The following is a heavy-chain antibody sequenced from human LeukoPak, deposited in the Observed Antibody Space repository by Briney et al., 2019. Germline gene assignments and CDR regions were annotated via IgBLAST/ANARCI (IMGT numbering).Heavy chain of an antibody. J-gene: IGHJ6*02. V-gene: IGHV1-18*01. Sequence: ASVKVSCKASGYTVTSYGISWVRQAPGQGLEWMGWISAYNGNTNYAQKLQGRVTMTTDTSTSTAYMELRSLRSDDTAGYYCARDCSSTSCYARLGYGMDVWGQGTTVTVSS. CDR3: ARDCSSTSCYARLGYGMDV. CDR2: ISAYNGNT. CDR1: GYTVTSYG. D-gene: IGHD2-2*01.